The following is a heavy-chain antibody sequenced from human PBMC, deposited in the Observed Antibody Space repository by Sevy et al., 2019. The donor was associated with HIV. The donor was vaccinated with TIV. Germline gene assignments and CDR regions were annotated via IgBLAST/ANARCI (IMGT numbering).Heavy chain of an antibody. Sequence: GGSLRLSCAASGFTFSSYWMHWVRQAPGKGLVWVSRINSDGSSTSYADSVKGRFTISRDNAKNTLYLQMNSLRAEDTAVYYCAREGRVLELRAFHIWGQGTMVTVSS. CDR1: GFTFSSYW. V-gene: IGHV3-74*01. CDR3: AREGRVLELRAFHI. D-gene: IGHD1-7*01. CDR2: INSDGSST. J-gene: IGHJ3*02.